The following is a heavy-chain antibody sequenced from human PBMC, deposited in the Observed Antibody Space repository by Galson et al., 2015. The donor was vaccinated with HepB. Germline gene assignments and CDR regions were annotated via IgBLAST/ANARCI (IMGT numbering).Heavy chain of an antibody. Sequence: SLRVSCAASGFTFSSYGMHWVRQAPGKGLEWVAVIWYDESNKYHADSVKGRFTISRDNSKNTLYLQMNSLRAEDTAVYYCARDEVDPGIAVAGTGGSDYWGQGTLVTVSS. V-gene: IGHV3-33*01. CDR3: ARDEVDPGIAVAGTGGSDY. CDR2: IWYDESNK. J-gene: IGHJ4*02. CDR1: GFTFSSYG. D-gene: IGHD6-19*01.